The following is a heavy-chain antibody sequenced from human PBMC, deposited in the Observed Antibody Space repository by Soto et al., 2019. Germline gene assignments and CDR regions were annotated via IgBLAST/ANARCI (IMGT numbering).Heavy chain of an antibody. CDR2: ISSSSRIT. CDR1: GFIFRSYS. V-gene: IGHV3-48*02. CDR3: ARDQDSLVGPVAYGMDV. J-gene: IGHJ6*02. D-gene: IGHD2-2*01. Sequence: PGGSLRLSCAASGFIFRSYSLNWVRQVPGKGLEWLSYISSSSRITYYADSVKGRFTVSRDNAKNSLYLQMNSLRDEDTAVYYCARDQDSLVGPVAYGMDVWGQGTTVTVSS.